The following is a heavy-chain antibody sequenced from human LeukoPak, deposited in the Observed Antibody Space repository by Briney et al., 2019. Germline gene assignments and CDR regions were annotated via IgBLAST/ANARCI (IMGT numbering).Heavy chain of an antibody. Sequence: ASGKVSCKASGYTFTNYYINWVRQATGQGLEWMGYMKPNSGNTGYAQKFQGRVTMTRDTSISTAYMELTSLTSEDTAVYYCATELRWKDHWGQGTLVTVSS. D-gene: IGHD4-23*01. J-gene: IGHJ4*02. CDR2: MKPNSGNT. V-gene: IGHV1-8*01. CDR1: GYTFTNYY. CDR3: ATELRWKDH.